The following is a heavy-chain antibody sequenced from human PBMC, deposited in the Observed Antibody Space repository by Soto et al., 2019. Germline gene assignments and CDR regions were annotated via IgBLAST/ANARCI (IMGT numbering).Heavy chain of an antibody. V-gene: IGHV3-30*18. CDR2: ISYDGSNK. D-gene: IGHD3-9*01. J-gene: IGHJ6*03. CDR1: GFTFSSYG. CDR3: AKDSSLRYSNMDV. Sequence: GGSLRLSCAASGFTFSSYGMHWVRQAPGKGLEWVAVISYDGSNKYYADSVKGRFTISRDNSKNTLYLQMNSLRTDDTAVYYCAKDSSLRYSNMDVWGKGTTVTVSS.